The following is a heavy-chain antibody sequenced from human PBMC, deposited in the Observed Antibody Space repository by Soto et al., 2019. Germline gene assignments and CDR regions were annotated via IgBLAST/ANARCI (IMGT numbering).Heavy chain of an antibody. V-gene: IGHV3-30-3*01. CDR1: GFTFSSYA. CDR3: ASQRITMVRGASPYAFDI. CDR2: ISYDGSNK. J-gene: IGHJ3*02. D-gene: IGHD3-10*01. Sequence: GGSLRLSCAASGFTFSSYAMHWVRQAPGKGLEWVAVISYDGSNKYYADSVKGRFTISRDNSKNTLYLQMNSLRAEDTAVYYCASQRITMVRGASPYAFDIWGQGTMVTVSS.